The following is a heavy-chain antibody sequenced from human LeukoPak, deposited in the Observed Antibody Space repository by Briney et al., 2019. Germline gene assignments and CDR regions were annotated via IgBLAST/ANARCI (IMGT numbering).Heavy chain of an antibody. V-gene: IGHV4-30-2*01. J-gene: IGHJ5*02. CDR1: GGSISSGGYY. D-gene: IGHD6-13*01. CDR3: ARAPEGPYSSSWYAWFDP. CDR2: IYHSGST. Sequence: PSQTLSLTCTVSGGSISSGGYYWSWIRQPPGKGLEWIGYIYHSGSTYYNPSLKSRVTISVDRSKSQFSLKLSSVTAADTAVYYCARAPEGPYSSSWYAWFDPWGQGTLVTVSS.